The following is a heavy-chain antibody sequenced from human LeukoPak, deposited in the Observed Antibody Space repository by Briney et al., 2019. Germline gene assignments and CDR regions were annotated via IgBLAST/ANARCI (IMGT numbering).Heavy chain of an antibody. CDR1: GFTFSSYW. V-gene: IGHV3-7*01. CDR3: AREVAFYVTDAFDI. Sequence: GGSLRLSCAASGFTFSSYWMSWVRQAPGKGLEWVANIKQDGSEKYYVDSVKGRFTISRDNAKNSLYLQVNSLRAEDTAVYYCAREVAFYVTDAFDIWGQGTMVTVPS. CDR2: IKQDGSEK. D-gene: IGHD2/OR15-2a*01. J-gene: IGHJ3*02.